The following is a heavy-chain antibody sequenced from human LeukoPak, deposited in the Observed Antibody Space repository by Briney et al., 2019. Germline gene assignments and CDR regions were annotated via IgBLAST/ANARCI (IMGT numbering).Heavy chain of an antibody. CDR3: ARGAPMVRGAPQPNWFDP. Sequence: SETLSLACAVYGGSFSGYYWSWIRQPPGKGLEWIEEINHSGSTNYNPSLKSRVTISVDTSKNQFSLKLSSVTAADTAVYYCARGAPMVRGAPQPNWFDPWGQGTLVTVSS. CDR1: GGSFSGYY. J-gene: IGHJ5*02. D-gene: IGHD3-10*01. CDR2: INHSGST. V-gene: IGHV4-34*01.